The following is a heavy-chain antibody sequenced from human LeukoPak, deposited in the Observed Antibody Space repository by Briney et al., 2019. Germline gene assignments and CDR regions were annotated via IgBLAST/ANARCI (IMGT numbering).Heavy chain of an antibody. J-gene: IGHJ4*02. Sequence: SETLSLTCAVYGGSFSGYYWSWIRRPPGKGLEWIGEINHSGSTNYNPSLKSRVTISVDTSKNQFSLKLSSETAADTAVYYCATSEAYSYGPDYWGQGTLVTVSS. CDR1: GGSFSGYY. V-gene: IGHV4-34*01. CDR2: INHSGST. CDR3: ATSEAYSYGPDY. D-gene: IGHD5-18*01.